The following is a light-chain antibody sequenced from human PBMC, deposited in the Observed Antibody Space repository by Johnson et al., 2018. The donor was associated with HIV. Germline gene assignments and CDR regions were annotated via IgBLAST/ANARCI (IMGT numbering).Light chain of an antibody. V-gene: IGLV1-51*01. Sequence: QSVLTQPPSVSAAPGQKVTISCSGSSSNIGNNYVSWYQQLPGTAPKLLIYDNNKRPSGIPDRFSGSKSGTSATLGITGLQTGDEADYYCGTWDSSLSAGVFGTGTNGTVL. J-gene: IGLJ1*01. CDR2: DNN. CDR3: GTWDSSLSAGV. CDR1: SSNIGNNY.